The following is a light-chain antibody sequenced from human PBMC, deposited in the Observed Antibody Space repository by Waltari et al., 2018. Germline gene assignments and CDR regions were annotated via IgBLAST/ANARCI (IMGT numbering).Light chain of an antibody. J-gene: IGLJ3*02. V-gene: IGLV2-11*01. CDR3: CSYAGSYTWV. CDR1: SSDVGGYNY. CDR2: DVS. Sequence: QSALTQPRSVSGSPGQSVTISCTGTSSDVGGYNYVPWYQQHPGKAPKLMIYDVSKRPSVVPDRFSGSKSGNTASLTISGLQAEDEADYYCCSYAGSYTWVFGGGTKLTVL.